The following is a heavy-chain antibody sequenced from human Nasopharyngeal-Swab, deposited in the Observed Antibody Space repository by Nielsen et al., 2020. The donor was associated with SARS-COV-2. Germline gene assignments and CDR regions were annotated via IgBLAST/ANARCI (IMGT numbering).Heavy chain of an antibody. D-gene: IGHD5-18*01. CDR3: AKDLVRTAMVLPVGRFDY. CDR2: ISYDGSKK. Sequence: VCQAPGMGLEWVAIISYDGSKKYYADSVKGRFTISRDNSKNTLYLQMNSLRAEDTAVYYCAKDLVRTAMVLPVGRFDYWGQGTLVTVSS. J-gene: IGHJ4*02. V-gene: IGHV3-30-3*02.